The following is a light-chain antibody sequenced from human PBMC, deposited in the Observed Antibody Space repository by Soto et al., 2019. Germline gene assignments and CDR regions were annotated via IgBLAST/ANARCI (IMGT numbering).Light chain of an antibody. CDR1: QSVSSSF. V-gene: IGKV3-20*01. CDR3: QQYGSSPLT. Sequence: EIVLTQSPGTLSLSPGERATLSCRASQSVSSSFLAWYQQTPGQAPRLLIYGASSRATGIPDRFSGSGSGTDFTLTIGRLEAEDVAVYYCQQYGSSPLTFGGGTKVEIK. J-gene: IGKJ4*01. CDR2: GAS.